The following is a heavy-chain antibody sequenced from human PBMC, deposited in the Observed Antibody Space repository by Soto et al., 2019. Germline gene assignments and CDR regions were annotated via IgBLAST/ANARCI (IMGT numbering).Heavy chain of an antibody. CDR3: AKGARFDYYYMDV. CDR1: GFTFSSYG. D-gene: IGHD3-16*01. Sequence: PGGSLRLSCAASGFTFSSYGMHWVRQAPGKGLEWVALISYDGSNKYYADSVKGRFTISRDNSKNTLYLQMNSLRVEDTAVYYCAKGARFDYYYMDVWGKGTTVTVSS. CDR2: ISYDGSNK. J-gene: IGHJ6*03. V-gene: IGHV3-30*18.